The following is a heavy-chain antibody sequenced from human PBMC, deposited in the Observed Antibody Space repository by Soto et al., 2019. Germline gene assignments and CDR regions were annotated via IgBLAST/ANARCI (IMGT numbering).Heavy chain of an antibody. J-gene: IGHJ6*02. V-gene: IGHV1-18*01. Sequence: QVQLVQSGAEVKKPGASVKVSCKASGYTFTSYGISWVRQAPGQGLEWMGCISAYNGNTNYAQKLQGRVTMTTDTSTSTAYMELRSLRSDDTAVYYCARFSAAARPLVRNQYGMDVWGQGTTVTVSS. D-gene: IGHD6-13*01. CDR2: ISAYNGNT. CDR1: GYTFTSYG. CDR3: ARFSAAARPLVRNQYGMDV.